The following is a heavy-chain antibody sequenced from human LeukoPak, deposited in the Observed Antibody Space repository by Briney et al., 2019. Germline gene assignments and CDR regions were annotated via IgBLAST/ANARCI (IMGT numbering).Heavy chain of an antibody. CDR2: IYSGGST. Sequence: GGSLRLSCAASGFTVSSNYMSWVRQAPGKGLEWVSVIYSGGSTYYADSVKGRFTISRDNSKNTLYLQMNSLRAEDTAVYYCARGYYGDYISFYYYYGMDVWGQGITVTVSS. D-gene: IGHD4-17*01. CDR1: GFTVSSNY. J-gene: IGHJ6*02. CDR3: ARGYYGDYISFYYYYGMDV. V-gene: IGHV3-53*01.